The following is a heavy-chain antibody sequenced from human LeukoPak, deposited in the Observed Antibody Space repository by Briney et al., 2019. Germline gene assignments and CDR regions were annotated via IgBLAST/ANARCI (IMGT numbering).Heavy chain of an antibody. J-gene: IGHJ4*02. CDR2: IWYDGSNK. CDR3: ARGGWLRSDGPEGFDY. V-gene: IGHV3-33*08. D-gene: IGHD5-12*01. Sequence: PGGSLRLSCAASGFTFSSYGMHWVRQAPGKGLEWVAVIWYDGSNKYYADSVKGRFTISRDNSKNTLYLQMNSLRAEDTAVYYCARGGWLRSDGPEGFDYWGQGTLVTVSS. CDR1: GFTFSSYG.